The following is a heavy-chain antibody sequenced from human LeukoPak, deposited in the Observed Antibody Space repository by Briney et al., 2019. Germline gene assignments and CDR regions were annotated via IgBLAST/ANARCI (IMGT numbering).Heavy chain of an antibody. J-gene: IGHJ3*02. CDR3: ARSSWYPEGAFDI. D-gene: IGHD6-13*01. V-gene: IGHV3-30*04. CDR1: GFTFSSYA. CDR2: ISYDGSNK. Sequence: PGSSLRLSCAASGFTFSSYAMHWVRQAPGKGLEWVAVISYDGSNKYYADSVKGRFTISRDNSKNTLYLQMNSLRAEDTAVYYCARSSWYPEGAFDIWGQGTMVTVSS.